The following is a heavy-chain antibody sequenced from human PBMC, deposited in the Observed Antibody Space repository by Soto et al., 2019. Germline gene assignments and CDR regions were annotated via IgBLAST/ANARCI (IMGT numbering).Heavy chain of an antibody. Sequence: QVQLQESSPGLVKPSETLSLTCTVSGGSISSYYWSWMRQPPGKGLEWIGYIYNSGSTNYNPSLKSRVTISVDTSKNQFSLKLSSVTAADTAVYYCARGSTGYSSSCYRYWGQGTLVTVSS. V-gene: IGHV4-59*08. D-gene: IGHD6-13*01. CDR2: IYNSGST. CDR1: GGSISSYY. J-gene: IGHJ4*02. CDR3: ARGSTGYSSSCYRY.